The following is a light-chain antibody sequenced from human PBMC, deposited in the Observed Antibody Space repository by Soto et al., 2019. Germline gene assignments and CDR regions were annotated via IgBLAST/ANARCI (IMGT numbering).Light chain of an antibody. CDR3: QQSYSTIT. J-gene: IGKJ5*01. V-gene: IGKV3-11*01. Sequence: EIVLTQSPANLSLSPCERATLSCRASQSVSSYLAWYQQKPGQAPRLLIYDASNRATGIPARFSGSGSGTDFTLTISSLQPEDFATYYCQQSYSTITFGQGTRLEIK. CDR2: DAS. CDR1: QSVSSY.